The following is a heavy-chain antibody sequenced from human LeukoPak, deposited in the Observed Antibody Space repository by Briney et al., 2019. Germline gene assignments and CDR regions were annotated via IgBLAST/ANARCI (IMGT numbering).Heavy chain of an antibody. CDR1: GGSISSGSYY. CDR2: IYTSGST. J-gene: IGHJ4*02. Sequence: SQTLSLTCTVSGGSISSGSYYWSWIRQPAGKGLEWIGRIYTSGSTNYSPSLKSRVTISVDTSKNQFSLKLSSVTAADTAVYYCATNDGSGSYYGGGDYWGQGTLVTVSS. V-gene: IGHV4-61*02. D-gene: IGHD1-26*01. CDR3: ATNDGSGSYYGGGDY.